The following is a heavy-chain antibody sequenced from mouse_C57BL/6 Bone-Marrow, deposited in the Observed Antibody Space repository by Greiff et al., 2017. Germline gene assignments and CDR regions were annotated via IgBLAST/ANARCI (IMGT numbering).Heavy chain of an antibody. CDR2: IDPETGGT. Sequence: QVQLQQSGAELVRPGASVTLSCKASGYTFTDYEMHWVKQTPVHGLEWIGAIDPETGGTAYNQKFKGKAILTADKSSSTAYMELRSLTSEDSAVYYCTRGIYYGRSPDYWGQGTTLTVSS. D-gene: IGHD1-1*01. V-gene: IGHV1-15*01. CDR3: TRGIYYGRSPDY. CDR1: GYTFTDYE. J-gene: IGHJ2*01.